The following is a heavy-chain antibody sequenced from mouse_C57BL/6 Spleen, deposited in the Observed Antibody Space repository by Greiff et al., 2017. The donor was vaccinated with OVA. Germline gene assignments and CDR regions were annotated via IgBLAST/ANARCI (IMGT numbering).Heavy chain of an antibody. J-gene: IGHJ4*01. D-gene: IGHD2-4*01. CDR1: GYTFTSYW. CDR2: IHPNSGST. Sequence: QVQLQQPGAELVKPGASVKLSCKASGYTFTSYWMHWVKQRPGQGLEWIGLIHPNSGSTNYNEKFKSKATLTVDKSSSTAHMQLISLTSEDSAVYYSARFDYDYAMDYWGQGTSVTVSS. CDR3: ARFDYDYAMDY. V-gene: IGHV1-64*01.